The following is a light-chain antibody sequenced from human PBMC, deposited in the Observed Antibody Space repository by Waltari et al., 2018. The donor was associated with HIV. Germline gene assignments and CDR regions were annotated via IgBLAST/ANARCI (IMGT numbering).Light chain of an antibody. V-gene: IGKV1-39*01. CDR3: QQSYSTPCT. CDR2: AAS. Sequence: DIQMTQSPSSLFASVGDRVTITCRASQSISSYLNWYQQKPGKAPKLLIYAASSLQSGVPSRFSGSGSGTDFTLTISSLQPEDFATYYCQQSYSTPCTFGQGTKLEIK. J-gene: IGKJ2*02. CDR1: QSISSY.